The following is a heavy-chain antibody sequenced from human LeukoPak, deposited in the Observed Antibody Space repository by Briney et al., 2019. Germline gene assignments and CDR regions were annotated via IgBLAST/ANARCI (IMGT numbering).Heavy chain of an antibody. CDR3: TSESIAVAGHDY. J-gene: IGHJ4*02. CDR1: GFTFSRHW. V-gene: IGHV3-49*04. CDR2: IRSKAYGGTT. Sequence: GGSLRLSCAASGFTFSRHWMSWVRQAPGKGLEWVGFIRSKAYGGTTEYAASVKGRFTISRDDSKSIAYLQMNSLKTEDTAVYYCTSESIAVAGHDYWGQGTLVTVSS. D-gene: IGHD6-19*01.